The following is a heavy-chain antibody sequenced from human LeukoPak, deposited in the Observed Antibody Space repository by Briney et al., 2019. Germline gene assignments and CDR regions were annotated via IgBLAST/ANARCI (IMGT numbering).Heavy chain of an antibody. J-gene: IGHJ6*04. CDR2: IIPIFGKA. CDR3: ARREVVVVPAAPPDYYGMDV. D-gene: IGHD2-2*01. V-gene: IGHV1-69*01. CDR1: GGTFSSYA. Sequence: SVKVSCKASGGTFSSYAISWVRQAPGQGLEWMGGIIPIFGKANYAQKFQGRVTITADESTSTAYMELSSLRSEDTAVYYCARREVVVVPAAPPDYYGMDVWGKGTTVTVSS.